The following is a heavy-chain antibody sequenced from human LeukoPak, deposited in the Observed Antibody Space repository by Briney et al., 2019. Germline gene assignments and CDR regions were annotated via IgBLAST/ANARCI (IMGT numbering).Heavy chain of an antibody. J-gene: IGHJ5*02. CDR2: INHSSRST. Sequence: SETLSLTCAVHGGSFSGYFWSWIRQPPGKGLEWIGEINHSSRSTNWNPSLKSRVTISLDTSKKQFSLKLNSVTAADTAVYYCARGDGGAVAGTGSDWFDPWGQGTLVTVSS. CDR1: GGSFSGYF. D-gene: IGHD6-19*01. CDR3: ARGDGGAVAGTGSDWFDP. V-gene: IGHV4-34*01.